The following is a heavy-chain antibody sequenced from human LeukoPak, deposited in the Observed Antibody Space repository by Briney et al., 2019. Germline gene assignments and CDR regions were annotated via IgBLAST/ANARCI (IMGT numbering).Heavy chain of an antibody. D-gene: IGHD3-10*01. V-gene: IGHV1-18*01. Sequence: ASVKVSCKASGYTFTSYGISWVRQAPGQGLEWMGWISAYNGNTNYAQKLQGRVTMTTDTSTSTAYMELSSLRSEDTAVYYCARVLGVNGYGSGSYSDWYFDLWGRGTLVTVSS. CDR1: GYTFTSYG. CDR3: ARVLGVNGYGSGSYSDWYFDL. CDR2: ISAYNGNT. J-gene: IGHJ2*01.